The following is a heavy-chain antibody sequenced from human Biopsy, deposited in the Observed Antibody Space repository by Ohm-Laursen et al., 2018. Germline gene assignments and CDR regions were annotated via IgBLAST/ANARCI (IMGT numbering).Heavy chain of an antibody. Sequence: SLRLSCAASKFTVRTNSMNWVRQAPGKGLEWISYISETSSHIYDADSVRGRFTVARDIAKNSLYLQLNSLRVEGTAVYYCARDSSRRAREGGMDVWGQGTTVTVSS. D-gene: IGHD6-6*01. CDR3: ARDSSRRAREGGMDV. CDR2: ISETSSHI. V-gene: IGHV3-21*01. CDR1: KFTVRTNS. J-gene: IGHJ6*02.